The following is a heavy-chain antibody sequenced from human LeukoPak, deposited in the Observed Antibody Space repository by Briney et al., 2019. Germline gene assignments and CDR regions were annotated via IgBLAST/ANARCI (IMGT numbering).Heavy chain of an antibody. Sequence: ASVKVSCKASGYTFTSYGIGWVRQAPGQGLEWMGWINTYNGKANYAQKLQGRVTMTTDTSTSTAYMELRSLRSDDTAVYYCARVSLPYSSSWSPGDYWGQGTLVTVSS. CDR3: ARVSLPYSSSWSPGDY. CDR1: GYTFTSYG. V-gene: IGHV1-18*01. CDR2: INTYNGKA. J-gene: IGHJ4*02. D-gene: IGHD6-13*01.